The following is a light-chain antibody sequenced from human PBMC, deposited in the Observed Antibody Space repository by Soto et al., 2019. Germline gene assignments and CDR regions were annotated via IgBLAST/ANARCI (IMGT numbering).Light chain of an antibody. CDR2: GAS. CDR1: QSVSSK. J-gene: IGKJ2*01. CDR3: QQYNNLPPDT. Sequence: EIVMTQSPATLSVSPGEGATLSCRASQSVSSKLAWYQQKPGQAPRLLIYGASTRATGIPARFSGSGSGTEFTLIISSLQSEDSAVYYCQQYNNLPPDTFGQGTKLEIK. V-gene: IGKV3-15*01.